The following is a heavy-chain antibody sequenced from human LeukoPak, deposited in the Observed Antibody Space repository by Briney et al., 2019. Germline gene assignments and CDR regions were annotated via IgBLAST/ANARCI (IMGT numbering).Heavy chain of an antibody. Sequence: SETLSLTCTVSGGSISSYYWGWIRQPPGKGLEWIGSIYHSGSTYYNPSLKSRVTISVDTSKNQFSLKLSSVTAADTAVYYCARDRSGRYFDWLSTKIGFDPWGQGTLVTVSS. CDR2: IYHSGST. J-gene: IGHJ5*02. CDR3: ARDRSGRYFDWLSTKIGFDP. V-gene: IGHV4-38-2*02. CDR1: GGSISSYY. D-gene: IGHD3-9*01.